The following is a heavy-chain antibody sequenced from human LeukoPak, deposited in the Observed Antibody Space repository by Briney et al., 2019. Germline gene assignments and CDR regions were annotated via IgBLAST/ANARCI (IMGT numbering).Heavy chain of an antibody. D-gene: IGHD3-22*01. J-gene: IGHJ4*02. CDR3: ARSYYDSSGYSNFDY. CDR1: GFTFSSYE. CDR2: ISSSGSTI. Sequence: GGSLRLSCAASGFTFSSYEMNWVRQAPGKGLEWVSYISSSGSTIYYADSVKGRFTISRDNAKNSLYLQMNILRAEDTAVYYCARSYYDSSGYSNFDYWGQGTLVTVSS. V-gene: IGHV3-48*03.